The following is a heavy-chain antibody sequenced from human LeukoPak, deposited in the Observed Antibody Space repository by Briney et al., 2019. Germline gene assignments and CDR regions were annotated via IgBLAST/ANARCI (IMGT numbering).Heavy chain of an antibody. CDR3: ARGDSSGRYGPSGY. V-gene: IGHV3-21*01. CDR2: ISSSSSYI. J-gene: IGHJ4*02. D-gene: IGHD6-19*01. Sequence: GGSLRLSCAASGFTFSSYSMNWVRQAPGKGLEWVSSISSSSSYIYYADSVKGRFTISRDSAKNSLYLQMNSLRAEDTAVYYCARGDSSGRYGPSGYWGQGTLVTVSS. CDR1: GFTFSSYS.